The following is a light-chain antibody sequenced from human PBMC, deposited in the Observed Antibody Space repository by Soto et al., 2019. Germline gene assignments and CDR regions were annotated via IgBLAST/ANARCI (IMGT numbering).Light chain of an antibody. J-gene: IGKJ3*01. CDR3: QQYGSSPLT. Sequence: EIVLTQSPATLSVSQGERATLSCRASQSVSSNLAWYQQKPGQAPRLLIYGASSRATGIPDRFSGSGSGTDFTLTISRLEPEDFAVYYCQQYGSSPLTFGPGTKVDIK. V-gene: IGKV3-20*01. CDR2: GAS. CDR1: QSVSSN.